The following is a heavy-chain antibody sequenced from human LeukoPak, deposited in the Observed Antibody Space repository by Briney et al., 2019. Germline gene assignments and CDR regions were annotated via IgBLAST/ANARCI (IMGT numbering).Heavy chain of an antibody. Sequence: GGSLRLSCAASGFTFDDYAMHWVRQAPGKGLEWVSGISWNSGSIGYADSVKGRFTISRDNAKNSLYLQMNSLRAEDTAVYYCAKPSSGWLNDAFDIWGQGTLVTVSS. CDR1: GFTFDDYA. D-gene: IGHD6-19*01. CDR2: ISWNSGSI. CDR3: AKPSSGWLNDAFDI. V-gene: IGHV3-9*01. J-gene: IGHJ3*02.